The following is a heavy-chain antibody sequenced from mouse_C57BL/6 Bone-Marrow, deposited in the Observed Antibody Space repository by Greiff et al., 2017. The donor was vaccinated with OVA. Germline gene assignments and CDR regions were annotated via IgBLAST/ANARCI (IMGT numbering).Heavy chain of an antibody. CDR3: AEGAQARDYYAMDY. CDR1: GYAFSSYW. D-gene: IGHD3-2*02. CDR2: IYPGDGDT. Sequence: VQLQQSGAELVKPGASVKISCKASGYAFSSYWMNWVKQRPGKGLEWIGQIYPGDGDTNYNGKFKGKATLTADKSSSTAYMQLNSLTSEDSAVYFCAEGAQARDYYAMDYWGQGTSVTVSS. J-gene: IGHJ4*01. V-gene: IGHV1-80*01.